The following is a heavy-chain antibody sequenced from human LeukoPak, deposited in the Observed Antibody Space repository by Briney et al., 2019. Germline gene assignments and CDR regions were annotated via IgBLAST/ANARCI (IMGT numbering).Heavy chain of an antibody. CDR2: TYYRSKWYN. Sequence: SQTLSLTCAISGDSVSNYTTAWNWIRQSPSRGLEWLGRTYYRSKWYNEYAVSVRSRITIDPDTSKNQFSLQLSSVTPEDTAVYYCARGYYCDSWGQGTLVTVSS. CDR3: ARGYYCDS. CDR1: GDSVSNYTTA. J-gene: IGHJ4*02. V-gene: IGHV6-1*01.